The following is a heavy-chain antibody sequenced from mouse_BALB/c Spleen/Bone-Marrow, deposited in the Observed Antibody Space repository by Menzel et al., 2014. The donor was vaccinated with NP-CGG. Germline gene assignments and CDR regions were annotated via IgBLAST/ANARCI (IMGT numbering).Heavy chain of an antibody. Sequence: SGAELVRPGVSVKISCKGSGYTFTDYAMHWVKQSHAKSLEWIGVISTYYGDASYNQKFKGKATMTVDKSSSTAYMELARLTSEDSAIYYCARSGRYGAYYAMDYWGQATPVTISS. CDR3: ARSGRYGAYYAMDY. J-gene: IGHJ4*01. CDR1: GYTFTDYA. D-gene: IGHD2-14*01. V-gene: IGHV1S137*01. CDR2: ISTYYGDA.